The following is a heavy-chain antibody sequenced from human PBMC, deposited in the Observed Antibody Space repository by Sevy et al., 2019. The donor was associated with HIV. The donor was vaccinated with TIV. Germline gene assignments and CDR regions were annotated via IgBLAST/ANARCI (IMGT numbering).Heavy chain of an antibody. CDR1: GFTFGDYA. V-gene: IGHV3-49*03. CDR2: IRSKDYGGAT. D-gene: IGHD3-22*01. CDR3: TEGYYYDSSGYSDY. Sequence: GGSLRLSCTGSGFTFGDYAMSWFRQAPGMGLEWVGFIRSKDYGGATEYAASVKGRFTISRDDSKSIADLPMNSLKNADTAVYYCTEGYYYDSSGYSDYWGQGTLVTVSS. J-gene: IGHJ4*02.